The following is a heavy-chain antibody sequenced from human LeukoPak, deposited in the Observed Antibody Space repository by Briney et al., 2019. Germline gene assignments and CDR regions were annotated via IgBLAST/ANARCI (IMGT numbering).Heavy chain of an antibody. CDR3: ARDMYYYGSGSFGADY. Sequence: GGSLRLSCAASGFTFSSYAMNWVRQAPGKGLEWVSAISGSGGSTYYADSVKGRFTISRDNAKNLLYLQMNSLRAEDTAVYYCARDMYYYGSGSFGADYWGQGTLVTVSS. CDR2: ISGSGGST. D-gene: IGHD3-10*01. CDR1: GFTFSSYA. J-gene: IGHJ4*02. V-gene: IGHV3-23*01.